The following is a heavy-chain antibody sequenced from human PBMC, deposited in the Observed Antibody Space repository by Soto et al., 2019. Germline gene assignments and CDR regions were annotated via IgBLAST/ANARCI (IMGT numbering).Heavy chain of an antibody. CDR1: GGSITNHY. J-gene: IGHJ2*01. Sequence: SETLSLTCTVSGGSITNHYWSWIRQPAGKELEWIGRAYSTGSTNYKPSLRSRVTMSLDTSKMQFSLQLTSVTAADTALYYCARESYSGGVWSFDLWGRGTLVTAPQ. D-gene: IGHD6-19*01. CDR3: ARESYSGGVWSFDL. CDR2: AYSTGST. V-gene: IGHV4-4*07.